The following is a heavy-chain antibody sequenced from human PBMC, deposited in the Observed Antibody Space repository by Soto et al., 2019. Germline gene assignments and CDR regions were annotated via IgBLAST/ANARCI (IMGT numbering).Heavy chain of an antibody. D-gene: IGHD3-22*01. CDR2: ISAYNGNT. V-gene: IGHV1-18*04. CDR3: ARDLSSVKHYYDSSGHAGLDY. CDR1: GYTFTSYG. J-gene: IGHJ4*02. Sequence: QVQLVQSGAEVKKPGASVKVSCKASGYTFTSYGISWVRQAPGQGLEWMGWISAYNGNTNYAQKLQGRVTMTTDTATSTAYMELRSLRSDDTAVYYCARDLSSVKHYYDSSGHAGLDYWGQGTLVTVSS.